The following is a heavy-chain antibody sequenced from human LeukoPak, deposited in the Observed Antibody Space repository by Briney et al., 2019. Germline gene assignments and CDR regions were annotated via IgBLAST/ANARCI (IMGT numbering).Heavy chain of an antibody. CDR3: ARDGSDYYGSGSERVYFDY. Sequence: GASVKVSCKASGDSFTGYYMHWVRQAPGQGLEWMGWINPNSGGTIYAQKFQGRVTMTRDTSISTAYMELSRLRSDDTAVYYCARDGSDYYGSGSERVYFDYWGQGTLVTVSS. D-gene: IGHD3-10*01. CDR1: GDSFTGYY. CDR2: INPNSGGT. J-gene: IGHJ4*02. V-gene: IGHV1-2*02.